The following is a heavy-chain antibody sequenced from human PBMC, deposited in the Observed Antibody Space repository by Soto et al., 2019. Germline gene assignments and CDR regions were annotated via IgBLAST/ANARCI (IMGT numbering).Heavy chain of an antibody. CDR2: IYYSGST. CDR3: ARLGSERYYYYGSGSYYNERMNWFDP. CDR1: GGSISSISYY. Sequence: SETLSLTCTVSGGSISSISYYWGWIRQPPGKGLEWIGSIYYSGSTYYNPSLKSRVTISVDTSKNQFSLKLSSVTAADTAVYYCARLGSERYYYYGSGSYYNERMNWFDPWGQGTLVTVSS. V-gene: IGHV4-39*01. D-gene: IGHD3-10*01. J-gene: IGHJ5*02.